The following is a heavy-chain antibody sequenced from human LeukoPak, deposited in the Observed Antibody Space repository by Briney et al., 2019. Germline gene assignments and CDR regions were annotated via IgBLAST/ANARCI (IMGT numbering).Heavy chain of an antibody. CDR2: INHSGST. J-gene: IGHJ4*02. Sequence: SETLSLTCAVYGGSFSGYYWSWIRQPPGKGLEWIGEINHSGSTNYNPSLKSRVTISVDTSKNQFSLKLSSVTAADTAVYYCAREVGYCSSTSCYEDYWGQGTLVTVSS. CDR1: GGSFSGYY. D-gene: IGHD2-2*03. V-gene: IGHV4-34*09. CDR3: AREVGYCSSTSCYEDY.